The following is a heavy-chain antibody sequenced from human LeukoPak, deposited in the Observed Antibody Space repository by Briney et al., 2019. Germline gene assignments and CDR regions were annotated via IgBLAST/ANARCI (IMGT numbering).Heavy chain of an antibody. V-gene: IGHV3-33*01. CDR1: GFTFSSYG. Sequence: GGSLRLSCAASGFTFSSYGMHWVRQAPGKGLEWVAVIWYDGSNKYYADSVKGRFTNSRDNSKNTLYLQMNSLRAEDTAVYYCARDGATVTTSLDWYFDLWGRGTLVTVSS. CDR2: IWYDGSNK. J-gene: IGHJ2*01. CDR3: ARDGATVTTSLDWYFDL. D-gene: IGHD4-17*01.